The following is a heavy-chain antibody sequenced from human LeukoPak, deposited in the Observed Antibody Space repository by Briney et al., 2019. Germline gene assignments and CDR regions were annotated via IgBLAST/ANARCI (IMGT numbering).Heavy chain of an antibody. Sequence: SETLSLTCAVSGYSISSGYYWGWIRQPPGKGLKWIGSIYHSGSTYYNPSLKSRVTISVDTSKNQFSLKLSSVTAADTAVYYCARTPTTVVTYYFDYWAQGTLVTVSS. CDR2: IYHSGST. J-gene: IGHJ4*02. V-gene: IGHV4-38-2*01. D-gene: IGHD4-23*01. CDR1: GYSISSGYY. CDR3: ARTPTTVVTYYFDY.